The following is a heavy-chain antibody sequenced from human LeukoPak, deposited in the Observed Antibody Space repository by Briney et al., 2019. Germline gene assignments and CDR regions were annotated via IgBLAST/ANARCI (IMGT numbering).Heavy chain of an antibody. CDR3: ARGSMVRGVTFDY. J-gene: IGHJ4*02. CDR2: IWYDGSNK. D-gene: IGHD3-10*01. V-gene: IGHV3-33*01. Sequence: GRSPRLSCAAFESTFSSYGMHWVRQAPGKGLEWVPVIWYDGSNKYYADSVKGRFTISRDNSKNTLYLQMSTLRAEDTAVYYCARGSMVRGVTFDYWGQGTLVTASS. CDR1: ESTFSSYG.